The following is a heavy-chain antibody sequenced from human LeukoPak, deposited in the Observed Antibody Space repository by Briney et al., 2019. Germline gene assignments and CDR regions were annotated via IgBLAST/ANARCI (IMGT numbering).Heavy chain of an antibody. D-gene: IGHD1-26*01. CDR1: GFTFNNYW. V-gene: IGHV3-7*03. CDR3: ARYSGSYEVNYYYYYGMDV. J-gene: IGHJ6*02. CDR2: IKPGGNEK. Sequence: GGSLRLSCAASGFTFNNYWMTWVRQGPGKGLEWVANIKPGGNEKYYVDSVKGRFTISRDNAKNSLYLQMNSLRAEDTAVYYCARYSGSYEVNYYYYYGMDVWGQGTTVTVSS.